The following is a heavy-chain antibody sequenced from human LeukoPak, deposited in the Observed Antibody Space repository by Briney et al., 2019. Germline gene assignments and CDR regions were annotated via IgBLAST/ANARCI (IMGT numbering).Heavy chain of an antibody. CDR2: IYYSGST. Sequence: SETLSLTCTVSGGSISSYYWGWIRQPPGKGLEWIGSIYYSGSTYYNPSLKSRVTISVDTSKNQFSLKLSSVTAADTAVYYCASGDAFDIWGQGTMVTVSS. CDR1: GGSISSYY. V-gene: IGHV4-39*01. J-gene: IGHJ3*02. CDR3: ASGDAFDI.